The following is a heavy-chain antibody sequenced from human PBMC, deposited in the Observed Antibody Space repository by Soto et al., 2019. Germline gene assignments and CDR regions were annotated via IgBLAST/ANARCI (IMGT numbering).Heavy chain of an antibody. CDR2: IYPDDSDT. V-gene: IGHV5-51*01. J-gene: IGHJ6*02. CDR3: AIPGPFTIVGDFPSLHYCMDV. D-gene: IGHD2-15*01. Sequence: GESLKISCKGSKYTFARHWIAWVRQMPGKGLELMGVIYPDDSDTEYSPSFEGQVTISADASIGTAFLQWRALRASETAKYFCAIPGPFTIVGDFPSLHYCMDVWGQGTTVTVSS. CDR1: KYTFARHW.